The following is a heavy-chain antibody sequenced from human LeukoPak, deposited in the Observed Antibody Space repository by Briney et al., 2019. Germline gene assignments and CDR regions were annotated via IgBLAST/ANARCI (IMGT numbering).Heavy chain of an antibody. CDR2: ISDNSRDM. V-gene: IGHV3-21*01. CDR3: AREGGAEDFDY. CDR1: GFTFSNYN. D-gene: IGHD2-15*01. Sequence: PGGSLRLSCAASGFTFSNYNMNWARQAPGKGLEWVSSISDNSRDMYYAYSVKGRFTISGDNAKNSLYLQMNSLRAEDTAVYYCAREGGAEDFDYWGQGTLVTVSS. J-gene: IGHJ4*02.